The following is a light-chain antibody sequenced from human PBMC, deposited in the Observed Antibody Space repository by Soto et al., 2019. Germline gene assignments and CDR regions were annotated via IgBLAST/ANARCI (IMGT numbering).Light chain of an antibody. CDR1: QSISSW. CDR3: QQFNNPIT. J-gene: IGKJ5*01. V-gene: IGKV1-5*01. Sequence: DIQMTQSPSTLSASVGDRVTITCRASQSISSWLAWYQQKPGKAPKLLIYDASSLESGVPSRFSGSGSGTEFTLTISSLQPDDFATYYCQQFNNPITFGQGTRLEIK. CDR2: DAS.